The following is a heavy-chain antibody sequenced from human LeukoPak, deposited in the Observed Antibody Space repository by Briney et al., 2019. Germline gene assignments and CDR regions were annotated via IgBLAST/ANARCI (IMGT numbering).Heavy chain of an antibody. Sequence: SETLSLTCTVSGGSIRSSSYYWGWIRQPPGKGLEWIGSIYYSGSTYYNPSLKSRVTISVDTSKKQFSLKLSSVTAADTAVYYCARGARYSSGWYYFDYWGQGTLVTVSS. CDR3: ARGARYSSGWYYFDY. V-gene: IGHV4-39*01. CDR1: GGSIRSSSYY. J-gene: IGHJ4*02. CDR2: IYYSGST. D-gene: IGHD6-19*01.